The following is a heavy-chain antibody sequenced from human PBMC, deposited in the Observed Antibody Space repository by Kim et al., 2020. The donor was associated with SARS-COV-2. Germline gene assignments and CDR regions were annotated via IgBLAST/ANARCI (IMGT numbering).Heavy chain of an antibody. Sequence: GGSLRLSCAASGFTFSSYAMHWVRQAPGKGLEWVAVISYDGSNKYYADSVKGRFTISRDNSKNTLYLQMNSLRAEDTAVYYCARGYDILTGYLTPDYWGQGTLAT. V-gene: IGHV3-30*04. D-gene: IGHD3-9*01. J-gene: IGHJ4*02. CDR1: GFTFSSYA. CDR2: ISYDGSNK. CDR3: ARGYDILTGYLTPDY.